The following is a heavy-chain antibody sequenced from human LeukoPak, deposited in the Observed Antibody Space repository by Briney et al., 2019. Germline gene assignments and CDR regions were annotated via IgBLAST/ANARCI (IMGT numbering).Heavy chain of an antibody. Sequence: PGGSLRLSCAASGFTVSSNYMSWVRQAPGKGLMWVSHINSDGSVTRYADSVKGRFTISRDNAKNALYLQMNSLRAEDTAVYYCALQRYGDYSNMDVWGRGTTVTVSS. J-gene: IGHJ6*02. CDR2: INSDGSVT. D-gene: IGHD4-17*01. CDR3: ALQRYGDYSNMDV. V-gene: IGHV3-74*01. CDR1: GFTVSSNY.